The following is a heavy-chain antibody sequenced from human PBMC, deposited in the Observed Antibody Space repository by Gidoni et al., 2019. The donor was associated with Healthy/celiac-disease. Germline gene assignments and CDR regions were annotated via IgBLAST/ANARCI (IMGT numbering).Heavy chain of an antibody. D-gene: IGHD3-10*01. J-gene: IGHJ4*02. Sequence: QVHLVESGGGVVQPGRSLRLSCAASGFTFRSYGMHWVRQAPGKGLEWVAVMSFDGSNKYYADSVKGRFTIARDNSKNMLYLQMNSLRAEDTAVYYCAKGYSLWVRGVIMGLDYWGQGTLVTVSS. CDR3: AKGYSLWVRGVIMGLDY. V-gene: IGHV3-30*18. CDR1: GFTFRSYG. CDR2: MSFDGSNK.